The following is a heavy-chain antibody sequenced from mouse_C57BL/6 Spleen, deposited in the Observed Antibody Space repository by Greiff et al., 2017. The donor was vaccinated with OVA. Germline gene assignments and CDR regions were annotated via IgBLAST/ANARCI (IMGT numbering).Heavy chain of an antibody. Sequence: VKLMESGPELVKPGASVKISCKASGYAFSSSWMNWVKQRPGKGLEWIGRIYPGDGDTNYNGKFKGKATLTADKSSSTAYMQLSSLTSEDSAVYFCARRTTVVAPYWYFDVWGTGTTVTVSS. CDR2: IYPGDGDT. CDR1: GYAFSSSW. V-gene: IGHV1-82*01. D-gene: IGHD1-1*01. J-gene: IGHJ1*03. CDR3: ARRTTVVAPYWYFDV.